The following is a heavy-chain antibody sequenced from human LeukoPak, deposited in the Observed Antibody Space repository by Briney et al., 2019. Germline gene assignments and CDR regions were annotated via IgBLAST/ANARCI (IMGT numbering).Heavy chain of an antibody. J-gene: IGHJ3*02. CDR2: IIVSGDST. CDR1: GFTFSSYG. V-gene: IGHV3-23*01. D-gene: IGHD3-9*01. CDR3: AKAQLRYFDWLSNHDALDI. Sequence: GALRLSCAASGFTFSSYGIGWGRQAPGKGLEGGSAIIVSGDSTYYGASVKGRFPISRDNSQKTVYPQMNSLRAEDTAVYCCAKAQLRYFDWLSNHDALDIWGAGTMVTVSS.